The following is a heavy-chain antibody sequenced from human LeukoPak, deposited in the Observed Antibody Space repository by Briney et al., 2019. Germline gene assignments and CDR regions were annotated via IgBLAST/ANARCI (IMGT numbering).Heavy chain of an antibody. CDR3: AKDISLSATGSFDY. J-gene: IGHJ4*02. CDR1: GFTFSSYA. CDR2: ISGSGGST. D-gene: IGHD2-15*01. Sequence: GGSLRLSCAASGFTFSSYAMSWVRQAPGKGLEWVAAISGSGGSTYYADSVKGRFTISRDNSKNTPYLQMNSLRADDRAVYYCAKDISLSATGSFDYWGQGTLVTVSS. V-gene: IGHV3-23*01.